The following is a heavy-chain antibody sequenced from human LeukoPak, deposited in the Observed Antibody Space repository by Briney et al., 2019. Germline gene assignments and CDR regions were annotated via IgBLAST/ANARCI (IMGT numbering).Heavy chain of an antibody. CDR2: IWPDDSDK. D-gene: IGHD6-13*01. V-gene: IGHV5-51*01. CDR3: AREGSREIDP. J-gene: IGHJ5*02. Sequence: GESLKISCKGSGYSFTSYWIGWVRQVPGKGLEWMGLIWPDDSDKRYSPSFQGQVTISADKSISTAYLQWSSLKASDTAMYYCAREGSREIDPWGQGTLVTVSS. CDR1: GYSFTSYW.